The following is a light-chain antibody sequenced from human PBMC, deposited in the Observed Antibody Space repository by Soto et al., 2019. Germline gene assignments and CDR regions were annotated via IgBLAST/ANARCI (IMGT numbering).Light chain of an antibody. CDR2: GAS. Sequence: EIVMTQSPAAMSVSHGERATLSCRASQSVARNLAWYQQKPGQAPRFLIYGASTRATGIPARFIGSGSGKEFTVTISSLQSEDFAVYYCQQYNSWPSYTFGQGTKLQIK. CDR1: QSVARN. J-gene: IGKJ2*01. V-gene: IGKV3-15*01. CDR3: QQYNSWPSYT.